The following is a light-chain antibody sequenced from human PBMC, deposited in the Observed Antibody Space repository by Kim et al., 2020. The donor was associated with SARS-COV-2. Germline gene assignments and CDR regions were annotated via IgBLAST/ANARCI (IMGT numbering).Light chain of an antibody. V-gene: IGLV1-44*01. CDR1: SSNIGSNT. J-gene: IGLJ3*02. CDR3: AAWDDSLNGRV. CDR2: SNN. Sequence: GGGVTIACTGSSSNIGSNTVNWYQQLPGAAPKLLIYSNNQRPSGVPDRFSGSKSGTSASLAISGLQSEDEADYYCAAWDDSLNGRVFGGGTKLTVL.